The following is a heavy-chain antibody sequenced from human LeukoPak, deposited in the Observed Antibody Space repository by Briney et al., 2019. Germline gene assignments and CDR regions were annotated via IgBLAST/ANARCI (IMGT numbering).Heavy chain of an antibody. D-gene: IGHD2-15*01. CDR1: GFTVSSNY. CDR2: INTSGGNT. Sequence: PGGSLRLSCAASGFTVSSNYMSWVRQAPGEGLEWVSTINTSGGNTYYAASVKGRFTISRDNSKNTLFLQMNSLRAEDAAVYYCAYLGGRTRDDYWGQGTLVTVSS. V-gene: IGHV3-53*01. CDR3: AYLGGRTRDDY. J-gene: IGHJ4*02.